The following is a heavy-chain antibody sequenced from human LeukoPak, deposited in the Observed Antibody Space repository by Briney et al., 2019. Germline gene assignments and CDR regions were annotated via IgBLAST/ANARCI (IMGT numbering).Heavy chain of an antibody. CDR3: ARRGSGTYSGGHFDY. V-gene: IGHV4-59*08. CDR2: IYYSVTT. D-gene: IGHD1-26*01. CDR1: GASISTYY. J-gene: IGHJ4*02. Sequence: SETLSLTCTVSGASISTYYWNWIRQPPGGGLDWIGSIYYSVTTDYNPSLKSRITMSIDTSKNQFSLKLTSVTAADTDVYYCARRGSGTYSGGHFDYWAQGTLVTVSS.